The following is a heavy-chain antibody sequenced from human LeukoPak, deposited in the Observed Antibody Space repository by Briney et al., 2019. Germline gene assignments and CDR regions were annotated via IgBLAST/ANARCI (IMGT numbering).Heavy chain of an antibody. CDR3: AGAGGVRYFDWLGAFDI. Sequence: GSSVKVSCKASGGTFSSYAISWVRQAPGQGLEWMGGIIPIFGTANYAQKFQGRVTITADESTSTAYMELSSLRSEDTAVYYCAGAGGVRYFDWLGAFDIWGQGTMVTVSS. D-gene: IGHD3-9*01. J-gene: IGHJ3*02. CDR2: IIPIFGTA. CDR1: GGTFSSYA. V-gene: IGHV1-69*01.